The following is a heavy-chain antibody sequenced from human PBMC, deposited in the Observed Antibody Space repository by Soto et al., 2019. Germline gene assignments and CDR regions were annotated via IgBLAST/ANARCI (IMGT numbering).Heavy chain of an antibody. D-gene: IGHD3-3*01. Sequence: GASVKVSCKASGYTFTGYYMHWVRQAPGQGLEWMGWINPNSGGTNYAQKFQGWVTMTRDTSISTAYMELSRLRSDDTAVYYCARDSDWGIFGVVPPELDIGMDVWGQGTTVTVSS. J-gene: IGHJ6*02. CDR1: GYTFTGYY. V-gene: IGHV1-2*04. CDR2: INPNSGGT. CDR3: ARDSDWGIFGVVPPELDIGMDV.